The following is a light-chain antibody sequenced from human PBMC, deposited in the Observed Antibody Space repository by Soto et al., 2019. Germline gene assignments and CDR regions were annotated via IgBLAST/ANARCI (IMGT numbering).Light chain of an antibody. V-gene: IGLV2-23*01. CDR1: SSDVGSSRF. J-gene: IGLJ2*01. CDR2: EGS. Sequence: QSALTQPASVSGSPGQSITISCTGTSSDVGSSRFVSWYQQHPGKAPKVIIYEGSKRPSGVSSRFSGSKSGNTASLTISGLQVEDEAEYYCSSYAPSETLVFGGGTKLTVL. CDR3: SSYAPSETLV.